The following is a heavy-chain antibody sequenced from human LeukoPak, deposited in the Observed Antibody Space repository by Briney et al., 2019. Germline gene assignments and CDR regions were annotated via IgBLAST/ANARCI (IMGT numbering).Heavy chain of an antibody. CDR3: ASGVLLWSGESPPRFDY. CDR1: GGSISSSSYY. Sequence: PSETLSLTCTVSGGSISSSSYYWGWIRQPPGKGLEWIGSIYYSGSTYYNPSLKSRVTISVDTSKNQFSLQLSSVTAAGTAVYSCASGVLLWSGESPPRFDYWGQGTLVTVSS. J-gene: IGHJ4*02. CDR2: IYYSGST. V-gene: IGHV4-39*01. D-gene: IGHD3-10*01.